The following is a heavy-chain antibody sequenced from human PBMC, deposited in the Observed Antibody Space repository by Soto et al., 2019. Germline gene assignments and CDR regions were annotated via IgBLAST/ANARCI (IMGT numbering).Heavy chain of an antibody. V-gene: IGHV4-39*02. Sequence: SETLSLTCTVSGGAISTSTDYWGWIRQPPGKGLEWIGSIHSSGNTYYSSSLQSRLTISVDASKNHFSLNLNSMTAADTAVYYCARVLDSWGQGILVTVSS. J-gene: IGHJ4*02. CDR2: IHSSGNT. CDR3: ARVLDS. CDR1: GGAISTSTDY.